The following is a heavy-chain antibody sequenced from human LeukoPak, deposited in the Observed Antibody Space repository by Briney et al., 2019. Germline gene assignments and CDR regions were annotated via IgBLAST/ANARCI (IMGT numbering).Heavy chain of an antibody. CDR3: ARSYVDTTMGTTDY. J-gene: IGHJ4*02. D-gene: IGHD5-18*01. CDR1: GFTFSNYA. Sequence: GGSLRLSCAASGFTFSNYALHWVRQAPGKGLEWVAIISYDGSNKYYADSVKGRFTISRDNSKNTLYLQMNSLRAEGTAVYYCARSYVDTTMGTTDYWGQGTLVTVSS. V-gene: IGHV3-30-3*01. CDR2: ISYDGSNK.